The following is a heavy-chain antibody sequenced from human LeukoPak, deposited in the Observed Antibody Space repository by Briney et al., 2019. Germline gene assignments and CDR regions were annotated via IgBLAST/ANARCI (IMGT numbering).Heavy chain of an antibody. J-gene: IGHJ4*02. V-gene: IGHV3-23*01. Sequence: GGSLRPSCAASGVTFSKHAMSWVRQAPGKGPEWVSGITGSGGSTYHAESVKGRFTISRDNSKNTLYLEMNSLRAEDTAVYFCATRPASETYFAVFDYWGQGTLVTVSS. CDR2: ITGSGGST. CDR1: GVTFSKHA. CDR3: ATRPASETYFAVFDY. D-gene: IGHD1-26*01.